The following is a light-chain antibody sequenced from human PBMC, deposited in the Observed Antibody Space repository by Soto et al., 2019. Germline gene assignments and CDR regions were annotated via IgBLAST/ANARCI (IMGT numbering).Light chain of an antibody. CDR2: AAS. CDR3: QQAYGFAFT. Sequence: DIQMTQSPSSVSASLGDRVTINCRASQGISTWLAWYQQKPGRAPKLLIYAASRLQSGVPSRFSGSGSGTDFTLTISSLQPEDVATYFCQQAYGFAFTFGPGIKVDV. J-gene: IGKJ3*01. CDR1: QGISTW. V-gene: IGKV1-12*01.